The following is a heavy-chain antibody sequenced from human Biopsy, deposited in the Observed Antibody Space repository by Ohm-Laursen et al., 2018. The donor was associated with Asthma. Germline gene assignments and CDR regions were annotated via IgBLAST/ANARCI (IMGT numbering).Heavy chain of an antibody. D-gene: IGHD7-27*01. CDR2: INLNIGGT. CDR1: GYTFIGYT. V-gene: IGHV1-2*06. CDR3: ARGQKSPGDRWFDP. Sequence: ASVKVSCKTSGYTFIGYTIHWVRQAPGQGLEWMGRINLNIGGTNYAQKFQGRVTMTSDTSISTAYMELSRLRSDDTALYYCARGQKSPGDRWFDPWGQGTLVTVSS. J-gene: IGHJ5*02.